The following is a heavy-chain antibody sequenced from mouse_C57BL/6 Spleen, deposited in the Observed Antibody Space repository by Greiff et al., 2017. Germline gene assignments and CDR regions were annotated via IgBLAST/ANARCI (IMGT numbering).Heavy chain of an antibody. J-gene: IGHJ2*01. V-gene: IGHV1-62-2*01. D-gene: IGHD2-3*01. CDR1: GYTFTEYT. CDR2: FYPGSGSK. CDR3: ARHEDYDLRDY. Sequence: VQLQQPGAELVKLGASVKLSCKASGYTFTEYTIHWVKQRSGQGLEGIGWFYPGSGSKKYNEKFKDKATLTAYKTSSPVYMEISRLTSENSAVYFSARHEDYDLRDYWGQGTTLTVSS.